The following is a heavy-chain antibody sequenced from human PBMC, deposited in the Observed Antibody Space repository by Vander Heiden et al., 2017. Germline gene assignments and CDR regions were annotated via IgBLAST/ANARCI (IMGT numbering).Heavy chain of an antibody. CDR3: ARALGYCSSTSCYRSGWFDP. D-gene: IGHD2-2*02. J-gene: IGHJ5*02. CDR2: IIPILGIA. V-gene: IGHV1-69*10. CDR1: GGTFSSYA. Sequence: QVQLVQSGAEVKKPGSSVKVSCKASGGTFSSYAISGVRQAPGQGLEWMGGIIPILGIANYAQKFQGRVTITADKSTSTAYMELSSLRSEDTAVYYCARALGYCSSTSCYRSGWFDPWGQGTLVTVSS.